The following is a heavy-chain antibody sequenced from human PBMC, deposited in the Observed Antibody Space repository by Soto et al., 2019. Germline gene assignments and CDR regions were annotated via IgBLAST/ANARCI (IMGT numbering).Heavy chain of an antibody. J-gene: IGHJ4*02. CDR1: GFTFSAYG. Sequence: QVQLVESGGGVVQPGQSLRLSCAASGFTFSAYGMHWVRQAPGKGLEWVTFISFNGKKTDYADSVKGRFTVSRDNFKNTLYLQMNSLRAEDTAVYYCADIGGYDSAGRAYWGQGALVTVSS. CDR3: ADIGGYDSAGRAY. V-gene: IGHV3-33*05. D-gene: IGHD5-12*01. CDR2: ISFNGKKT.